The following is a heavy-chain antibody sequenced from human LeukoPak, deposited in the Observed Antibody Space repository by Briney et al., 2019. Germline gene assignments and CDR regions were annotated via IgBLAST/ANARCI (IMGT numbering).Heavy chain of an antibody. Sequence: ASVKVSCKASGYTFTSYGNSWVRQAPGQGLEWMGWISAYNGNTNYAQKLQGRVTMTTDTSTSTAYMELRSLRSDDTAVYYCARGRPRRGYSYGSFDYWGQGTLVTVSS. CDR2: ISAYNGNT. D-gene: IGHD5-18*01. CDR3: ARGRPRRGYSYGSFDY. CDR1: GYTFTSYG. J-gene: IGHJ4*02. V-gene: IGHV1-18*01.